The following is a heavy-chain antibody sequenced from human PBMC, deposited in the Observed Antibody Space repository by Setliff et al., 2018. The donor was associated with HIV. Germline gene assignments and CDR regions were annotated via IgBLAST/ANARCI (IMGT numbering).Heavy chain of an antibody. J-gene: IGHJ4*02. V-gene: IGHV3-30*18. CDR2: VSYDGDYK. CDR1: GFTFYSYG. CDR3: AQIWFGGAHFR. Sequence: LRLSCEASGFTFYSYGMHWVRQAPGKGLEWVATVSYDGDYKFYTDAVEGRFTVTRYNSKNTLYLQMNSLRAEDTAVYYCAQIWFGGAHFRWGQGTLVTVSS. D-gene: IGHD3-10*01.